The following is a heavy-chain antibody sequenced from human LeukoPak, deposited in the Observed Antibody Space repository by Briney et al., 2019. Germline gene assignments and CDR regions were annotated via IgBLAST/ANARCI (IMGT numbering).Heavy chain of an antibody. CDR2: VNYYGAVT. D-gene: IGHD1-26*01. CDR3: ARDRVGPSFSGSHFDL. V-gene: IGHV3-20*03. CDR1: GFTFVDSC. J-gene: IGHJ4*02. Sequence: GASLRFSSATSGFTFVDSCLSCFRRAPGKGLEWRCAVNYYGAVTDYAPSLEGRFTISRDNAKNYLYLRMDTLTAEDTALYYCARDRVGPSFSGSHFDLWGQGTLVTVSS.